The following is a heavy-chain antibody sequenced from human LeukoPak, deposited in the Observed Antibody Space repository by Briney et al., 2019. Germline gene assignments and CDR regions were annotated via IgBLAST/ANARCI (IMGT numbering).Heavy chain of an antibody. V-gene: IGHV1-69*05. Sequence: SVKVSCKASGGTFSSYAISWVRQAPGQGLEWMGGIIPIFGTANYAQKFQGRVTITTDKSTSTAYMELSSLRSEDTAVYYCARGPPTVPNFDYWGQGTLVTVSS. CDR3: ARGPPTVPNFDY. CDR2: IIPIFGTA. D-gene: IGHD4-17*01. CDR1: GGTFSSYA. J-gene: IGHJ4*02.